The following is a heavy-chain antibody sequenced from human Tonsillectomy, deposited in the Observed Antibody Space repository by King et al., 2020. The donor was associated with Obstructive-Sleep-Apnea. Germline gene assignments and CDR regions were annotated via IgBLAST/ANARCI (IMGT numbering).Heavy chain of an antibody. CDR1: GYPFTRYG. CDR2: INTYNGNT. J-gene: IGHJ4*02. V-gene: IGHV1-18*04. Sequence: QLVQSGGEVKKPGASVRVSCQASGYPFTRYGISWLRQAPGQGLEWMGSINTYNGNTKHTQRFQGRVTMTTATSTNTAYLELRSLRPADTAVYYCATEGGEFFIYYLDYWGQGTPVTVSS. CDR3: ATEGGEFFIYYLDY. D-gene: IGHD3-16*01.